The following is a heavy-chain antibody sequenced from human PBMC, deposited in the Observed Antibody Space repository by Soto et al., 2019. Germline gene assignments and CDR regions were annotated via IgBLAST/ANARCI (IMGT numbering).Heavy chain of an antibody. CDR3: ARDLNINIWPDYSQH. CDR1: GFVFSDFY. Sequence: PGGSLRLSCAASGFVFSDFYMSWIRQAPGKGLEWISYISSGGNYTDYAESVKGRFTISRDNTQNSLYLNMNSLTVEDTAVYYCARDLNINIWPDYSQHWGQGTAVPVSS. J-gene: IGHJ1*01. V-gene: IGHV3-11*06. CDR2: ISSGGNYT. D-gene: IGHD3-3*02.